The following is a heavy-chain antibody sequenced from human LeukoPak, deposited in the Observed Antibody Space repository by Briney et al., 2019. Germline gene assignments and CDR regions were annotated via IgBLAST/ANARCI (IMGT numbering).Heavy chain of an antibody. V-gene: IGHV4-59*11. Sequence: PSETLSLTCAVSGGSISGHYWTWVRQPPGEGLGWIGQIHYSGKADYNPSLRSRITISVDTSKNQMSLKVTSVTAADTAVYYCARFGVDYDMDVWGQGTTVTVS. CDR1: GGSISGHY. CDR3: ARFGVDYDMDV. D-gene: IGHD3-16*01. J-gene: IGHJ6*02. CDR2: IHYSGKA.